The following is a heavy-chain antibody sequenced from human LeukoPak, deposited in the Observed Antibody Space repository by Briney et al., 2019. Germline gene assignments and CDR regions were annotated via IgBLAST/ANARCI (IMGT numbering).Heavy chain of an antibody. V-gene: IGHV3-7*04. D-gene: IGHD3-10*01. J-gene: IGHJ6*02. CDR3: ARNPMIRGVIRAYLYGMDV. Sequence: DSVKGRFTSSRDNAKNSLYLQMDSLRAEDTAVYYCARNPMIRGVIRAYLYGMDVWGQGTTVTVSS.